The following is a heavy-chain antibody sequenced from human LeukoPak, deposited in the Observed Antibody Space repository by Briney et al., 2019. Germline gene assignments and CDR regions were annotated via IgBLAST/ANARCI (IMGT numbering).Heavy chain of an antibody. CDR1: GFTFSSYT. CDR3: AKASLGEMVRGLIITGYYYYYYMDV. D-gene: IGHD3-10*01. J-gene: IGHJ6*03. Sequence: GGSLRLSCAASGFTFSSYTMSWVRRAPGKGGEWVSTINGGGANTYYSYLFEGRFAISRDNSKNPLYLQMRSLRAEDTAVYYCAKASLGEMVRGLIITGYYYYYYMDVWGKGPTVTVSS. CDR2: INGGGANT. V-gene: IGHV3-23*01.